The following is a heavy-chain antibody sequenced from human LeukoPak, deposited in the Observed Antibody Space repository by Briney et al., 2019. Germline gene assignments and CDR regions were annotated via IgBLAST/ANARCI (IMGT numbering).Heavy chain of an antibody. Sequence: GASVKVSCKASGYTFTGYYMHWVRQAPGQGLEWMGGIIPIFGTANYARKFQDRVTITADESTSTAYMELSSLRSEDTAVYYCARDYYNGNYYYMDVWGKGTTVTVSS. CDR1: GYTFTGYY. D-gene: IGHD1-14*01. CDR2: IIPIFGTA. CDR3: ARDYYNGNYYYMDV. J-gene: IGHJ6*03. V-gene: IGHV1-69*13.